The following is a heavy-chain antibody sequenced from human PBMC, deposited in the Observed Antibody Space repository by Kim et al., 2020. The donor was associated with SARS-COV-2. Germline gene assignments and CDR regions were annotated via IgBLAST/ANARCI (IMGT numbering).Heavy chain of an antibody. CDR2: IYYSGST. CDR1: GGSVSSGSYY. D-gene: IGHD4-17*01. Sequence: SETLSLTCTVSGGSVSSGSYYWSWIRQPPGKGLEWIGYIYYSGSTNYNPSLKSRVTISVDTSKNQFSLKLSSVTAADTAVYYCARDSGAYGDYGFDYWGQGTLVTVSS. V-gene: IGHV4-61*01. CDR3: ARDSGAYGDYGFDY. J-gene: IGHJ4*02.